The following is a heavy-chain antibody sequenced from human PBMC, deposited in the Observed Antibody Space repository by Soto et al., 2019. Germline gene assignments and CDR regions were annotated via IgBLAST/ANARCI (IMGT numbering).Heavy chain of an antibody. D-gene: IGHD2-15*01. Sequence: GGSLRLSCVVSGFTFSSYWMHWVRQVPGKGLVWVSRINSDGSSTSYVDSVKGRFTISRDNAKDTLYLQMNSLRAEDTAVYYCARPSCSGGSCYSNGDGMDVWGQGTTVTVSS. CDR3: ARPSCSGGSCYSNGDGMDV. J-gene: IGHJ6*02. CDR1: GFTFSSYW. CDR2: INSDGSST. V-gene: IGHV3-74*01.